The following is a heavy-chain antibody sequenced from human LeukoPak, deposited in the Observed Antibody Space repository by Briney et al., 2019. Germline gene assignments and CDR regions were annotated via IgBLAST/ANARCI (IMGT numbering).Heavy chain of an antibody. CDR2: INHSGGT. J-gene: IGHJ5*02. CDR3: ARGIRYTSSWYTYKWVDP. D-gene: IGHD6-13*01. CDR1: GGSFSDYY. V-gene: IGHV4-34*01. Sequence: SETLSLTCGVYGGSFSDYYWSWIRQPPGKGLEWIGEINHSGGTNYSPSLKSRVIISVDTSKNQFSLKLSSVTAADTAVYYCARGIRYTSSWYTYKWVDPWAQGTLVTVSS.